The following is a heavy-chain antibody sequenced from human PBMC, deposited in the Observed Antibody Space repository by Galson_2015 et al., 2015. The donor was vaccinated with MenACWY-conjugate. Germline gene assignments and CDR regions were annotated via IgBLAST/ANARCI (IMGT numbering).Heavy chain of an antibody. V-gene: IGHV3-30*04. Sequence: SLRPSCEASGFSFSSYDMPWVRQAPGKGLDWVAVISYDGSNKYYADSVKGRFTISRDKNTLYLEMISQRGEDTAVYYGARVYSGSPDYGMDVWGQGTTVTVSS. CDR3: ARVYSGSPDYGMDV. CDR2: ISYDGSNK. D-gene: IGHD1-26*01. J-gene: IGHJ6*02. CDR1: GFSFSSYD.